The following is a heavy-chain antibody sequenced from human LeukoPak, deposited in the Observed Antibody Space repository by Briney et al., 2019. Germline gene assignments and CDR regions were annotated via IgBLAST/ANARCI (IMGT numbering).Heavy chain of an antibody. Sequence: ASVKVSCKASGYTFTSYGISWVRQAPGQGLEWMGWISAYNGNTNYAQKLQGRVTVTTDTSTSTAYMELRSLRSDDTAVYYCARDLVVVPAAPLGYWGQGTLVTVSS. CDR1: GYTFTSYG. D-gene: IGHD2-2*01. CDR3: ARDLVVVPAAPLGY. V-gene: IGHV1-18*01. CDR2: ISAYNGNT. J-gene: IGHJ4*02.